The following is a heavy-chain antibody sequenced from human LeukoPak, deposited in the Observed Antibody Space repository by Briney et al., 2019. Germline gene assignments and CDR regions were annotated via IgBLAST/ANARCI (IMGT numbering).Heavy chain of an antibody. Sequence: ASVKVSCKASGYTFTGYYMHWVRQAPGQELEWMGWINPNSGGTNYAQKFQGRVTMTRDTSISTAYMELSRLRSDDTAVYYCARGGGHLPNYYYYYMDVWGKGTTVTVSS. J-gene: IGHJ6*03. CDR1: GYTFTGYY. V-gene: IGHV1-2*02. D-gene: IGHD3-3*01. CDR3: ARGGGHLPNYYYYYMDV. CDR2: INPNSGGT.